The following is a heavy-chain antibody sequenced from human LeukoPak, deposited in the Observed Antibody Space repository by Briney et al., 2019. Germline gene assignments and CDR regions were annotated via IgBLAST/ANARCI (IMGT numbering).Heavy chain of an antibody. V-gene: IGHV3-11*06. J-gene: IGHJ4*02. CDR1: GFTFSDYY. CDR2: ISTTSSFT. CDR3: ARGYGDLHY. Sequence: NPGGSLRLSCAASGFTFSDYYMSWIRQAPGKGLEWISYISTTSSFTNYADSVKGRFTISRDNTKNSLYLQMNTVRADDTAVYYCARGYGDLHYWGQGTLVTVSS. D-gene: IGHD4-17*01.